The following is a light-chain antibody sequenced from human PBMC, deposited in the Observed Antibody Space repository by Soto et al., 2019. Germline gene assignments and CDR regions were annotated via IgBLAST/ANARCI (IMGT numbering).Light chain of an antibody. J-gene: IGLJ2*01. CDR1: SSNIGSNT. Sequence: QSVLTQPPSASGTPGQRVTISCSGSSSNIGSNTVNWYQQLPGTAPKLLIYSNNQRPSGVPDRFSGSKSGTSASLAISALQSEDEADYYCAAWDDSLNVVVFGGGTQLTVL. CDR2: SNN. V-gene: IGLV1-44*01. CDR3: AAWDDSLNVVV.